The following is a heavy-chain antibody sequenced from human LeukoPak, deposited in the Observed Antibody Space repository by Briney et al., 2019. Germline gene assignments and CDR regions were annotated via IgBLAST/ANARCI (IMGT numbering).Heavy chain of an antibody. V-gene: IGHV1-69*05. CDR3: ARNPTTSRTNWFDP. D-gene: IGHD4-17*01. CDR2: IIPIFGTA. Sequence: ASVKVSCKASGGTFSSYAISWVRPAPGQGREWMGGIIPIFGTANYAQKFQGRVTITTDESTSTAYMELSSLRAEDTAVYYCARNPTTSRTNWFDPWGQGTLVTVSS. J-gene: IGHJ5*02. CDR1: GGTFSSYA.